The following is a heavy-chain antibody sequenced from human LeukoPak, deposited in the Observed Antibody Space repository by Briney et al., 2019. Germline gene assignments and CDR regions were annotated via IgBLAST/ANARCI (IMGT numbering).Heavy chain of an antibody. V-gene: IGHV3-33*01. Sequence: GSLRLSCAASGFTFSSYGMHWVRQAPGKGLEWVAVIWYDGSNKYYADSVKGRFTISRDNSKNTLYLQMNSLRAEDTAVYYCAREWVSAYDIFTGYPISGYFDYWGQGTLVTVSS. CDR3: AREWVSAYDIFTGYPISGYFDY. CDR1: GFTFSSYG. J-gene: IGHJ4*02. CDR2: IWYDGSNK. D-gene: IGHD3-9*01.